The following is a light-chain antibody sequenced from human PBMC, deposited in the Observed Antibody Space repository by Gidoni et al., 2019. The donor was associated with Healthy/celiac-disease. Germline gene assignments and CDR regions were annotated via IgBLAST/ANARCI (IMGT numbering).Light chain of an antibody. CDR3: QQRSNWPS. V-gene: IGKV3-11*01. J-gene: IGKJ4*01. CDR1: QSVSSY. CDR2: DAS. Sequence: EIVLTQSPATLSLSPGERATLCCRASQSVSSYLAWYQQKPSQAPRLLIYDASNRATGIPARFSGSGSGTDFTLTISSLEPEDFAVYYCQQRSNWPSFGGXTKVEIK.